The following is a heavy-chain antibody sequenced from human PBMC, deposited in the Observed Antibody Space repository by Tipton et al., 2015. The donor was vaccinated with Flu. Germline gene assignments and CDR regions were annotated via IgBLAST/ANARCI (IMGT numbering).Heavy chain of an antibody. D-gene: IGHD3-16*01. Sequence: SLRLSCVASGFTFSDYYMTWIRQAPGKGLEWIAYISNSGSSIYYADSVRGRFSISRDNDQNSLYLQMTRLSAADTADYYCARFAPWGRLAIMPSTPDAYAVWGHGTGVSVSS. CDR3: ARFAPWGRLAIMPSTPDAYAV. V-gene: IGHV3-11*04. J-gene: IGHJ3*01. CDR1: GFTFSDYY. CDR2: ISNSGSSI.